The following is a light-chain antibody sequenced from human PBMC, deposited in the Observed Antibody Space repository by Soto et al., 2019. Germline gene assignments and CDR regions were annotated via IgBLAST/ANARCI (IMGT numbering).Light chain of an antibody. CDR2: KDT. V-gene: IGLV3-25*03. J-gene: IGLJ7*01. CDR3: HSGDTSGRYRV. Sequence: SYELTQPPSLSVSPGQTATITCSGDALPKQYVYWYQQKPGQAPVLVIYKDTERPSGIPGRFSGSSSGTTVTLTISGAQAEDEADYYCHSGDTSGRYRVFGGGTQLTVL. CDR1: ALPKQY.